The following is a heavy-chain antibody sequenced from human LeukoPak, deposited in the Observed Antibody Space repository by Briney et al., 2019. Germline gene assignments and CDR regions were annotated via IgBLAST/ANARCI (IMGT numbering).Heavy chain of an antibody. D-gene: IGHD2-21*02. J-gene: IGHJ3*02. Sequence: SETLSLTCAVYGGSFSGYYWSWIRQPPGKRLEWIGEINHSGSTNYNPSLKSRVTISVDTSKNQFSLKLSSVTAADTAVYYCARYVDFNTHIVVVTAIQDAFDIWGQGTMVTVSS. CDR3: ARYVDFNTHIVVVTAIQDAFDI. CDR2: INHSGST. V-gene: IGHV4-34*01. CDR1: GGSFSGYY.